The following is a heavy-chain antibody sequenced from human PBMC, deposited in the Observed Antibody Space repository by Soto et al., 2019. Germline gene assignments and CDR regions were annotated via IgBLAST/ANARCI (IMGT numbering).Heavy chain of an antibody. CDR1: GFTFSDYS. V-gene: IGHV3-21*05. J-gene: IGHJ6*02. CDR3: AKSVHYIGHYYYYGMDV. Sequence: GGSLRLSCAASGFTFSDYSMTWVRQAPGKGLEWVSYISRSSSYIYYADSVKGRFTISRDNAKNSLYLQMNSLRAEDTAVYYCAKSVHYIGHYYYYGMDVWGQGTTVTVSS. D-gene: IGHD4-4*01. CDR2: ISRSSSYI.